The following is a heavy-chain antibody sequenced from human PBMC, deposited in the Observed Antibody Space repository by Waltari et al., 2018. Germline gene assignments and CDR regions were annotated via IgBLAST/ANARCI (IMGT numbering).Heavy chain of an antibody. CDR3: AADLATDAFDI. CDR1: GFTFTSSA. Sequence: QMQLVQSGPEVKKPGTSVKVSCKASGFTFTSSAVQWVRQARGQRLEWIGWIVVGSGNTNYAQKFQERGTITRDMSTSTAYMELSSLRSEDTAVYYCAADLATDAFDIWGQGTMVTVSS. CDR2: IVVGSGNT. J-gene: IGHJ3*02. V-gene: IGHV1-58*03.